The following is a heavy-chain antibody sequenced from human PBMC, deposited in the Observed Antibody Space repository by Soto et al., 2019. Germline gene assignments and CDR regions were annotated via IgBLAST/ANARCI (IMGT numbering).Heavy chain of an antibody. D-gene: IGHD3-10*01. J-gene: IGHJ6*02. Sequence: SETLSLTCAVYGGSFSGYYWSWIRQPPGKGLEWIGEINHSGSTNYNPSIKSRVTISEDTSKNQFSLKLSSVTAADTAVYYCARGVLLWFGEISYGMDVWGQGTTVTVSS. CDR2: INHSGST. CDR3: ARGVLLWFGEISYGMDV. V-gene: IGHV4-34*01. CDR1: GGSFSGYY.